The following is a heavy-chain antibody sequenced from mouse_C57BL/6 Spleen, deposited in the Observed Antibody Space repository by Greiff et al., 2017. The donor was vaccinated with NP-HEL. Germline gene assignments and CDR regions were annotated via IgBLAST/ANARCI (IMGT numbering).Heavy chain of an antibody. CDR1: GYTFTCYW. J-gene: IGHJ4*01. CDR2: ILPGSGST. Sequence: QVQLKESGAELIKPGASVKLSCKATGYTFTCYWIEWVKQRPGHGLEWIGEILPGSGSTNYNEKVKGKATFTADTSSNTAYMQRGSLTTEDAAIYYCARKGIYYGNCGYAMDDWGQGTAVTVSS. V-gene: IGHV1-9*01. D-gene: IGHD2-1*01. CDR3: ARKGIYYGNCGYAMDD.